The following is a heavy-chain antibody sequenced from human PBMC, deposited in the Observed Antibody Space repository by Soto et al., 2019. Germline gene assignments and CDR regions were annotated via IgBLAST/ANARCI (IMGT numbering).Heavy chain of an antibody. Sequence: PGGSLRLSCAASGFTFSSYGMHGVRQATGKGLEWVAVIWYDGSNKYYADSVKGRFTISRDNSKNTLYLQMNSLRAEDTAVYYCARAQGGQYITIFGVVILGWYDPWGQGTLVTVSS. V-gene: IGHV3-33*01. CDR1: GFTFSSYG. CDR3: ARAQGGQYITIFGVVILGWYDP. J-gene: IGHJ5*02. CDR2: IWYDGSNK. D-gene: IGHD3-3*01.